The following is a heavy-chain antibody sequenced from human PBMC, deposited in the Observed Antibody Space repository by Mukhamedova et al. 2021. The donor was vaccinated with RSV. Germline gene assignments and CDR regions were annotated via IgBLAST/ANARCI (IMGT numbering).Heavy chain of an antibody. V-gene: IGHV4-4*01. D-gene: IGHD5-24*01. CDR3: ASSWNGHNFFYY. CDR1: GDSITSNYW. Sequence: GDSITSNYWWNWIRQSPGKGLEWIGEIYYSGSTSYNPSLKSRATISVDDSKNQFSLKLNSVTAADTAMDFCASSWNGHNFFYYWG. J-gene: IGHJ4*01. CDR2: IYYSGST.